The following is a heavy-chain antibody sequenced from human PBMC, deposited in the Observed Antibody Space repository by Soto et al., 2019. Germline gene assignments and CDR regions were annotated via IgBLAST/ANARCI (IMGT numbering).Heavy chain of an antibody. CDR1: GDAVSSVSYY. V-gene: IGHV4-39*01. J-gene: IGHJ6*02. CDR2: IYYTGHT. CDR3: GRQYDFWSPYYYTMDV. D-gene: IGHD3-3*01. Sequence: SETLSLTCTVSGDAVSSVSYYWGWVRQPPGKGLEWIGNIYYTGHTFYNPSLKSRVSISVDTSKNQFSLNLTSVTAADTAVYFCGRQYDFWSPYYYTMDVWGPGTTVTFSS.